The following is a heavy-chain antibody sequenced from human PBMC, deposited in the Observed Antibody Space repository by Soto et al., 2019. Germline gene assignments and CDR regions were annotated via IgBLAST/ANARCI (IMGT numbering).Heavy chain of an antibody. Sequence: SDTLSLTCAVSGGSISPYYWACILRPPGKGLERLGYIYFGGTTTYNPSLKSRLTMSLDTSKNQFSLKLTSVAAADTAVYYCARLGGFYQAFDSWGQGALVTVS. CDR2: IYFGGTT. J-gene: IGHJ4*02. CDR3: ARLGGFYQAFDS. V-gene: IGHV4-59*07. CDR1: GGSISPYY. D-gene: IGHD3-22*01.